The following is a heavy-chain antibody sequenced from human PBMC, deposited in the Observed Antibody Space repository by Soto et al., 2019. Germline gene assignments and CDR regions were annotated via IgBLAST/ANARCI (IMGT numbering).Heavy chain of an antibody. Sequence: PSETLSLTCTVSVGSITGYYWSWIRQSPGKGLEWIGCSYYTGATNYNPSLKSRVTILVYTSKNQFSLTLSSETAADTAVYYCARERTHQTGFDYWGQGTLVTVSS. CDR2: SYYTGAT. J-gene: IGHJ4*02. V-gene: IGHV4-59*01. CDR3: ARERTHQTGFDY. D-gene: IGHD3-9*01. CDR1: VGSITGYY.